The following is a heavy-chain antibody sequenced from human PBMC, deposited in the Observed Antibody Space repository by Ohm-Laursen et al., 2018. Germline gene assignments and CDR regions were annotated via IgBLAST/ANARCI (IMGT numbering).Heavy chain of an antibody. CDR3: ARQYYYDSSGYYVWFYYGMDV. CDR1: GFTFSSYS. J-gene: IGHJ6*02. Sequence: SLRLSCAASGFTFSSYSMSWIRQAPGKGLEWVSYISSSGSTIYYADSVKGRFTISRDNAKNSLYLQMNSLRAEDTAVYYCARQYYYDSSGYYVWFYYGMDVWGQGTTVTVSS. CDR2: ISSSGSTI. V-gene: IGHV3-11*01. D-gene: IGHD3-22*01.